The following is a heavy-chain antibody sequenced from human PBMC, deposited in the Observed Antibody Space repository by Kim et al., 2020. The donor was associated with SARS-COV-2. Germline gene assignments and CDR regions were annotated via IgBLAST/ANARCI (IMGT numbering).Heavy chain of an antibody. V-gene: IGHV3-66*02. CDR1: GFTVSSNY. CDR2: IYSGGST. J-gene: IGHJ4*02. CDR3: ARDRLDSGSYSPGN. D-gene: IGHD1-26*01. Sequence: GGSLRLSCAASGFTVSSNYMSWVRQAPGKGLEWVSVIYSGGSTYYADSVKGRFTLSRDNSKNTLYLQMNSLRAEDTAVYDCARDRLDSGSYSPGNWGQGTLVTVSS.